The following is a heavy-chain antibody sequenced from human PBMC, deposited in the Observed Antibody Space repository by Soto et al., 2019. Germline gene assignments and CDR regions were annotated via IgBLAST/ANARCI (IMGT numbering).Heavy chain of an antibody. D-gene: IGHD6-13*01. Sequence: QPGGSLRLSCAASGFTFSSYGMHWVRQAPGKGLEWVAVISYDGSNKYYADSVKGRFTISRDNSKNTLYLQMNSLRAEDTAVYYCAKDSRAGYSSSWYFDYWGQGTLVTVSS. CDR2: ISYDGSNK. CDR3: AKDSRAGYSSSWYFDY. CDR1: GFTFSSYG. J-gene: IGHJ4*02. V-gene: IGHV3-30*18.